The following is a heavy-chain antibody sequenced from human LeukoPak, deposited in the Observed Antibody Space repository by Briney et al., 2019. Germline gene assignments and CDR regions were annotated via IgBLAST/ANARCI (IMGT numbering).Heavy chain of an antibody. Sequence: SVKVSCKASGGTFSSYAISWVRQAPGQGLEWMGGIIPIFGTANYAQKFQGRVTITADESTSTAYMELSSLRSEDTAVYYCARGPSADYDSSGYYDWGQGTLVTVSS. J-gene: IGHJ4*02. CDR2: IIPIFGTA. V-gene: IGHV1-69*13. D-gene: IGHD3-22*01. CDR3: ARGPSADYDSSGYYD. CDR1: GGTFSSYA.